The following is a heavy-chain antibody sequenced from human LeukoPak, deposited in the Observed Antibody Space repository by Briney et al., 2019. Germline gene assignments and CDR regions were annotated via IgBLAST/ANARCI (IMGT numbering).Heavy chain of an antibody. CDR1: GFTFSSYS. D-gene: IGHD3-22*01. CDR3: ARDEYDNYYFDY. J-gene: IGHJ4*02. CDR2: ISSSSSYI. Sequence: PGGSLRLSRAASGFTFSSYSMNWVRQAPGKGLEWVSSISSSSSYIYYADSVKGRFTISRDNAKNSLYLQMNSLRAEDTAVYYCARDEYDNYYFDYWGQGTLVTVSS. V-gene: IGHV3-21*01.